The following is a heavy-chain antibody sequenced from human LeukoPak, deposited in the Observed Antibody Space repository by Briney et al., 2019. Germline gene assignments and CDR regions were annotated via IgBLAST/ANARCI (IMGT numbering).Heavy chain of an antibody. J-gene: IGHJ5*02. V-gene: IGHV3-33*01. CDR3: ARDEFSKGHQLVPPGS. CDR1: GFSFSIHG. Sequence: GGSLRLSCAASGFSFSIHGMHWVRQAPGKGLEWVAIIWNDGSNKYHADSVKGRFTISRDNSKNTLYLQMNSLTAEDTAVYYRARDEFSKGHQLVPPGSWGQGTLVIVSS. CDR2: IWNDGSNK. D-gene: IGHD6-13*01.